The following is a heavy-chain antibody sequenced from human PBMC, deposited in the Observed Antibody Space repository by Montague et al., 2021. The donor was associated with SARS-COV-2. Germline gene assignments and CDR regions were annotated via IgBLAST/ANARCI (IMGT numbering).Heavy chain of an antibody. J-gene: IGHJ4*02. CDR3: ARHGKTRIAMIVVVIGYFDY. CDR2: NYYSGST. Sequence: SETLSLTCTVSGGSISSSSCNWVWIRQPPGKGRDGIVNNYYSGSTXHTPSLKSRVPISVDTSKNQFSLKLSSVTAADTAVYDCARHGKTRIAMIVVVIGYFDYWGQGTLVTVSS. CDR1: GGSISSSSCN. V-gene: IGHV4-39*01. D-gene: IGHD3-22*01.